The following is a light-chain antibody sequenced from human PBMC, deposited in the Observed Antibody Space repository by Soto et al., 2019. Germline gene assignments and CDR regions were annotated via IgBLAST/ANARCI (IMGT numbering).Light chain of an antibody. Sequence: EIVLTQSPATLSFSSGEIAKITCGASQSISSNKLAWYQHNPGQAPRLLIYGASSRATGIPDRFSGSGSGTDFTLTISRLEPEDFVLYYCQQYDSSFPAFGQGTKVDIK. CDR1: QSISSNK. CDR2: GAS. CDR3: QQYDSSFPA. J-gene: IGKJ1*01. V-gene: IGKV3-20*01.